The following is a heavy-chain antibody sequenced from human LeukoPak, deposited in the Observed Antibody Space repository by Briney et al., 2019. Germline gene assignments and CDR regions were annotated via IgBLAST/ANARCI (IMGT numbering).Heavy chain of an antibody. D-gene: IGHD6-6*01. CDR3: AVALAARHHYYYYMDV. J-gene: IGHJ6*03. Sequence: ASVTVSCKASGYTFTSYYMHWVRQAPGEGLEWMGIVNPSGGSTSYAQKFQGRVTMTRDMSTSTVYMELSSLRSEDTAVYYCAVALAARHHYYYYMDVWGKGTTVTVAS. CDR2: VNPSGGST. CDR1: GYTFTSYY. V-gene: IGHV1-46*01.